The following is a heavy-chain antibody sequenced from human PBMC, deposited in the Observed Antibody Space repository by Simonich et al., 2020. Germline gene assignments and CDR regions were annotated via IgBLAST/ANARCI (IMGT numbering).Heavy chain of an antibody. J-gene: IGHJ3*02. D-gene: IGHD2-2*01. Sequence: QVQLVQSGAEVKKPGASVKVSCKASGYTFTGYYMHWVRQAPGQGLEWMRWINPNSGGTNYAQKLQGRGTMTRDTSISTAYMELSRLRSADTAVYYCARDPVVPAAIRNAFDIWGQGTMVTVSS. CDR1: GYTFTGYY. V-gene: IGHV1-2*02. CDR3: ARDPVVPAAIRNAFDI. CDR2: INPNSGGT.